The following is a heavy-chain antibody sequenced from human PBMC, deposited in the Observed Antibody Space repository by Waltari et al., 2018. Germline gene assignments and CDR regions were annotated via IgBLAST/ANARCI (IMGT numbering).Heavy chain of an antibody. Sequence: EVQLVASGGGLVQPGRSLRLSCTTSGFTYGDYGMSWVHQAPGKGLEWVGFIRSKAHGVTTEYAASVKGRFTISRDDAKNIAYLQMNSLKTEDTAVYYCTRDDGSFYIGFDYWGQGTLVTVSS. D-gene: IGHD1-26*01. J-gene: IGHJ4*02. CDR1: GFTYGDYG. CDR2: IRSKAHGVTT. CDR3: TRDDGSFYIGFDY. V-gene: IGHV3-49*04.